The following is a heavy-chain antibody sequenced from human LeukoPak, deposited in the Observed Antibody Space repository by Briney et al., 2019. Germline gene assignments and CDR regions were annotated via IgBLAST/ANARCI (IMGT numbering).Heavy chain of an antibody. CDR3: ARDLYRIVVVPHYFDY. CDR1: GFNFNTYW. J-gene: IGHJ4*02. Sequence: PGGSLRLSCAASGFNFNTYWMSWVRQAPGKGLEWVANIKKDGSEKYYVDSVKGRFTISRDNAKDSLYLQMNSLRAEDTAVYYCARDLYRIVVVPHYFDYWGQGTLVTVSS. CDR2: IKKDGSEK. D-gene: IGHD3-22*01. V-gene: IGHV3-7*01.